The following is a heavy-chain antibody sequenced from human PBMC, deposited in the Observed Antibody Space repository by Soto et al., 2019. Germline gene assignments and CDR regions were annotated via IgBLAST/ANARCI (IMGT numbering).Heavy chain of an antibody. CDR1: GFTVSSNY. Sequence: PGGSLRLSCAASGFTVSSNYMSWVRQAPGKGLEWVSVIYSGGSTYYADSVKGRFTISRDNSKNTLYLEMNSLRVEDTAIYYCARGRLVVPPFDARGRGTLVTVSS. V-gene: IGHV3-53*01. CDR3: ARGRLVVPPFDA. CDR2: IYSGGST. D-gene: IGHD2-21*01. J-gene: IGHJ5*02.